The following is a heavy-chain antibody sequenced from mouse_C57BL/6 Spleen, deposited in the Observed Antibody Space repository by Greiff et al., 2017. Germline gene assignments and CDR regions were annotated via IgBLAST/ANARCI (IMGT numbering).Heavy chain of an antibody. J-gene: IGHJ2*01. CDR3: ARAKLGKSDY. V-gene: IGHV1-82*01. CDR2: IYPGDGDT. D-gene: IGHD2-1*01. Sequence: QVQLQQSGPELVKPGASVKISCKASGYAFSSSWMNWVKQRPGKGLEWIGRIYPGDGDTNYNGKFKGKATLTADKSSSTAYMQLSSLTSEDSAVYFSARAKLGKSDYWGQGTTLTVSS. CDR1: GYAFSSSW.